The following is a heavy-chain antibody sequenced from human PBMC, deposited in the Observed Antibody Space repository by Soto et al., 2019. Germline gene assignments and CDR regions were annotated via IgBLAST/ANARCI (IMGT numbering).Heavy chain of an antibody. CDR3: ARWSYLDY. Sequence: EVHLVESGGGSVQPGGSLRISCGASGFTFGSYWMDWVRQAPGKGLVWVSRINGDGRITTYADSVKGRFTISRDTSQSTLYLQMNSLRADDTAMYYCARWSYLDYWGQGTRVTVSS. D-gene: IGHD3-3*01. J-gene: IGHJ4*02. CDR2: INGDGRIT. V-gene: IGHV3-74*01. CDR1: GFTFGSYW.